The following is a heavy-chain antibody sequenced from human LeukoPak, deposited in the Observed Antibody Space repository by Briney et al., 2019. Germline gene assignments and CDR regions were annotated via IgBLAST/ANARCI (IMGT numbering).Heavy chain of an antibody. CDR2: IWYDGSLK. D-gene: IGHD6-13*01. CDR1: GFTFSSHG. J-gene: IGHJ4*02. CDR3: ARRKAAAGFDY. V-gene: IGHV3-33*01. Sequence: GMSLRLFCRASGFTFSSHGMHWVRQAPGKGLEWVAVIWYDGSLKYYSDSVKGRFTISRDNSRDTLFLQMNSLRVEDTAVYYCARRKAAAGFDYWGQGTLVTVSS.